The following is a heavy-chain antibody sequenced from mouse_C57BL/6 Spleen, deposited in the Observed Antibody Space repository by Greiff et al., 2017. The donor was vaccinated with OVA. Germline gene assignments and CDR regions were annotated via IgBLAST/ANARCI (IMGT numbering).Heavy chain of an antibody. J-gene: IGHJ2*01. V-gene: IGHV5-9-1*02. CDR3: TRERNWEGGFDY. CDR2: ISSGGDYI. CDR1: GFTFSSYA. Sequence: EVQVVESGEGLVKPGGSLKLSCAASGFTFSSYAMSWVRQTPEKRLEWVAYISSGGDYIYYADTVKGRFTISRDNARNTLYLQMSSLKSEDTAMYYCTRERNWEGGFDYWGQGTTLTVSS. D-gene: IGHD4-1*01.